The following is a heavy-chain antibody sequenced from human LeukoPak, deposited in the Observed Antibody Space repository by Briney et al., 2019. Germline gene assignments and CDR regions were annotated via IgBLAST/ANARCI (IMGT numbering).Heavy chain of an antibody. CDR1: GFTFSSYG. Sequence: SGGSLRLSCAASGFTFSSYGMSWVRQAPGKGLEWVSAISGSGGSTYYADSVKGRFTISRDNSKNTLYLQMNSLRAEDTAVYYCARPLMYYYGSETYFWFDPWGQGTLVTVSS. D-gene: IGHD3-10*01. J-gene: IGHJ5*02. CDR2: ISGSGGST. CDR3: ARPLMYYYGSETYFWFDP. V-gene: IGHV3-23*01.